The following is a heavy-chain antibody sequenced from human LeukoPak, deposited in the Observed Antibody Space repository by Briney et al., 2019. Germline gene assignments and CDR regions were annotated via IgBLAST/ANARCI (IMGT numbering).Heavy chain of an antibody. CDR1: GGSISSGSYY. Sequence: SQTLSLTCTVSGGSISSGSYYWSWIRQPAGKGLEWIGRIYTSGSINYNPSLKSRVTISGDMSKNQFSLKLSSVTAADTAVYYCARALDCSGGSCYRLDYWGQGTLVTVSS. CDR3: ARALDCSGGSCYRLDY. D-gene: IGHD2-15*01. V-gene: IGHV4-61*02. J-gene: IGHJ4*02. CDR2: IYTSGSI.